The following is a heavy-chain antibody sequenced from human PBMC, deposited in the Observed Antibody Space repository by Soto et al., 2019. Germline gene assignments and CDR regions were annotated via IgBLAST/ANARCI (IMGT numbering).Heavy chain of an antibody. CDR2: IYYSGST. J-gene: IGHJ5*02. CDR3: ARRYFGWLLGLEKNWFDP. V-gene: IGHV4-61*01. CDR1: GGSVISGSYY. Sequence: SETLSLTCTVSGGSVISGSYYWSWIRQPPGKGLECIGYIYYSGSTYYNPSLKSRVTISVDTSKNQFSLKLSSVTAADTAVYYCARRYFGWLLGLEKNWFDPWGQGTLVTVSS. D-gene: IGHD3-9*01.